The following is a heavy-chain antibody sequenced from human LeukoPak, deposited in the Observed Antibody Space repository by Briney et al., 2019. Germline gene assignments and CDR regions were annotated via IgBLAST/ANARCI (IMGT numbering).Heavy chain of an antibody. D-gene: IGHD1-1*01. V-gene: IGHV1-2*02. CDR2: INPNSGGT. CDR3: AREGREFGPHKLAGFDY. CDR1: GYTFTGYY. J-gene: IGHJ4*02. Sequence: ASVEVSCKASGYTFTGYYMHWVRQAPGQGLEWMGWINPNSGGTNYAQKFQGRVTMTRDTSISTAYMELSRLRYDDTAVYYCAREGREFGPHKLAGFDYWGQGTLVTVSS.